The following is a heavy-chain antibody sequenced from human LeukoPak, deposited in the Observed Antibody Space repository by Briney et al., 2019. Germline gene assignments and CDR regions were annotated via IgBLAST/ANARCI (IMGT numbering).Heavy chain of an antibody. CDR1: GFTFSDHY. D-gene: IGHD2-15*01. V-gene: IGHV3-11*04. J-gene: IGHJ6*03. CDR2: ISHTGTTM. CDR3: ARGYCSGGSCYSYYYYNYMDV. Sequence: PGGSLRLSCAASGFTFSDHYMSWIRQAPGKGLEWVSYISHTGTTMYYADSVKGRFTLSRDNARNSLYLQMNSLRAEDTAVYYCARGYCSGGSCYSYYYYNYMDVWGKGTTVTVSS.